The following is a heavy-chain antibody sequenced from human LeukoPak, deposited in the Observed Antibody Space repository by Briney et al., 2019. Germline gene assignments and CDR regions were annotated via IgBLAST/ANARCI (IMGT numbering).Heavy chain of an antibody. D-gene: IGHD2-2*01. J-gene: IGHJ4*02. CDR1: GFAFDEHG. Sequence: SGGSLRLSCTASGFAFDEHGMSWVRHVPGKGLEWVSGINWSGGSTGYADPLRGRFTISRDNAENSLYLQMDSLRAEDTALYYCARAPITSPFYFDYWGQGTLVTVSS. CDR2: INWSGGST. V-gene: IGHV3-20*04. CDR3: ARAPITSPFYFDY.